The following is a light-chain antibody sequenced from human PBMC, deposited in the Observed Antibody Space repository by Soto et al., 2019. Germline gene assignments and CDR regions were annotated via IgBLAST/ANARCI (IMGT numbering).Light chain of an antibody. CDR3: QHYVTWPLT. CDR2: DAS. Sequence: DIHMTQSPSSLSVSVGDRVTITCRTSQNINAWLAWYQQRPGQAPKLLIYDASTVQSGVPSRFSGSGSGTEFTLTISSLQPDDSAVYYCQHYVTWPLTFGGGTKVESK. V-gene: IGKV1-5*01. CDR1: QNINAW. J-gene: IGKJ4*01.